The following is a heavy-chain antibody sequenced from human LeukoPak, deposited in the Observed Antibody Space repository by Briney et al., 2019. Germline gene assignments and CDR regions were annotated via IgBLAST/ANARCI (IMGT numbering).Heavy chain of an antibody. V-gene: IGHV3-23*01. D-gene: IGHD2-2*03. CDR1: GFTFSSYA. Sequence: GGSLRLSCAASGFTFSSYAMSWVRQAPGKGLEWVSAISGSGGSTYYADSVKGRFTISRDNSKNTLYLQMNSLRAEDTAVYYCAKVGIVVVPAAARPFDYWGQGTLVTVSS. J-gene: IGHJ4*02. CDR3: AKVGIVVVPAAARPFDY. CDR2: ISGSGGST.